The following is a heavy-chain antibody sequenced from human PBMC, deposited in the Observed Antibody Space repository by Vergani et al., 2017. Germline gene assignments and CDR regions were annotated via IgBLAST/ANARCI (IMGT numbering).Heavy chain of an antibody. CDR1: GFSLSNARMG. J-gene: IGHJ4*02. Sequence: QVTLKESGPVLVKPTETLTLTCTVSGFSLSNARMGVSWIRQPPGKALEWLAHIFSNDEKSYSTSLKSRLTISKDTSKSQVVLTMTNMDPVDTATYYCATSYGSGSYPIDFDYWGLGTLVTVSS. V-gene: IGHV2-26*01. D-gene: IGHD3-10*01. CDR2: IFSNDEK. CDR3: ATSYGSGSYPIDFDY.